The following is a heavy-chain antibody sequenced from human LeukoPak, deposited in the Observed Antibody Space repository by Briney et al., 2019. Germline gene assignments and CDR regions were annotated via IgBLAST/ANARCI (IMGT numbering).Heavy chain of an antibody. Sequence: PSXXXSLTCTVSGGSISSGDYYWGWIRQPPGKGLEWIGYIYYSGSTYYNPSRKSRFTISVDTSKNQFSLKLSSVTAADTAVYYCARASRIAAAGNFDYWGQGTLVTVSS. CDR1: GGSISSGDYY. CDR3: ARASRIAAAGNFDY. J-gene: IGHJ4*02. CDR2: IYYSGST. D-gene: IGHD6-13*01. V-gene: IGHV4-30-4*08.